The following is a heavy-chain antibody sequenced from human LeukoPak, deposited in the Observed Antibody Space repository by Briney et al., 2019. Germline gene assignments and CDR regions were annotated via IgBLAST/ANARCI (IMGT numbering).Heavy chain of an antibody. Sequence: SETLSLTCTVSGGSISSGDYYWSWIRQPPGKGLEWIGYIYYSGSTNYNPSLKSRVTISVDTSKNQFSLKLSSVTAADTAVYYCARSFPEVAGTGSHAFDIWGQGTMVTVSS. CDR2: IYYSGST. CDR3: ARSFPEVAGTGSHAFDI. CDR1: GGSISSGDYY. J-gene: IGHJ3*02. D-gene: IGHD6-19*01. V-gene: IGHV4-61*08.